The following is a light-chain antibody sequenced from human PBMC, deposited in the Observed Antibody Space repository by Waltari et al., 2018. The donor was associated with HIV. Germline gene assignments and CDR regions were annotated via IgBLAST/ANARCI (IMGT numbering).Light chain of an antibody. V-gene: IGKV3-11*01. CDR1: QSVSSY. CDR3: QQRSIWPLIT. J-gene: IGKJ5*01. CDR2: AAS. Sequence: EIVLTQSPATLSLSPGERATLSCRASQSVSSYLAWYQQKPGQAPRLLIYAASNRATGIPARFSGSGSGTDFTLTISSLEPEDVAVYYCQQRSIWPLITFGQGTRLEIK.